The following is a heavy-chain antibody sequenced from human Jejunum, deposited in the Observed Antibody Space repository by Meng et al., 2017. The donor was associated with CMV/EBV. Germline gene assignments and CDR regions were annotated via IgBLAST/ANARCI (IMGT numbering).Heavy chain of an antibody. J-gene: IGHJ4*02. CDR1: FSDYG. Sequence: FSDYGMQWVRQAPGKGLEWVAFIWRDESSWRDVSDRHYADSVKGRFTISRDNSKNTLYLQMNSLRADDTAVYYCARDAHNQNFDYWGQGTLVTVSS. V-gene: IGHV3-30*02. CDR3: ARDAHNQNFDY. CDR2: IWRDESSWRDVSDR. D-gene: IGHD1-1*01.